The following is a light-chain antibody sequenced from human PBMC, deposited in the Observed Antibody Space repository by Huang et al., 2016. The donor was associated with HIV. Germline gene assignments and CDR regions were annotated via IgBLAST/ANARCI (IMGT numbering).Light chain of an antibody. CDR1: QSISNY. Sequence: DIQMTQSPSTLSASVGDRVTITCRARQSISNYLAWYQHKPGKAPKLLIYKASTVESGVPSRFSGSGSVTEFTLTISSLQPDDFATYYCQQYNSYRTFGQGTKVEIK. CDR3: QQYNSYRT. V-gene: IGKV1-5*03. J-gene: IGKJ1*01. CDR2: KAS.